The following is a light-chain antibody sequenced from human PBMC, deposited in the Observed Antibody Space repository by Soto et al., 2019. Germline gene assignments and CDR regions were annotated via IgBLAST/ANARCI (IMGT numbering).Light chain of an antibody. CDR2: RDN. V-gene: IGLV1-47*01. Sequence: QSVLTQPPSASGTPGQRVTISCSESSSIIGRFYVYCYQHLPGTAPKLLIYRDNQRPSGVPDRFSGSKSGTSASLAISGLRSEDEADYYCAAWDDSLSGPVFGGGTKVTVL. CDR1: SSIIGRFY. CDR3: AAWDDSLSGPV. J-gene: IGLJ2*01.